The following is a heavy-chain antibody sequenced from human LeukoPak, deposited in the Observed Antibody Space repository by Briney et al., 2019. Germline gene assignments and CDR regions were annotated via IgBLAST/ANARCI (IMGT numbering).Heavy chain of an antibody. Sequence: SETLSLTCAVYGGSFSGYYWSWIRQPPGKGLEWIGEINHSGSTNYNPSLKSRVTISVDTSKNQFSLKLSSVTAADTAVYYCARGLSRSDYALDYWGQGTLATVSS. CDR3: ARGLSRSDYALDY. CDR2: INHSGST. J-gene: IGHJ4*02. V-gene: IGHV4-34*01. D-gene: IGHD4-17*01. CDR1: GGSFSGYY.